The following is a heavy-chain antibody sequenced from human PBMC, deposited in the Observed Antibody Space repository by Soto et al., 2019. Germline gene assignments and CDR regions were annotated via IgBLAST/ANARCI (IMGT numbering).Heavy chain of an antibody. Sequence: QVQLVEAGGGLVKPGGSLRLSCAVSGFTFSDYYMTWIRQAPGKGLEWVSYMSSSTSHTNYADSVKGRFTISRDNAKNPRFLQMNSLRAEATAVYYCARGRVAAADYFDFWGQGTLVTFSS. CDR1: GFTFSDYY. CDR3: ARGRVAAADYFDF. CDR2: MSSSTSHT. D-gene: IGHD2-2*01. V-gene: IGHV3-11*05. J-gene: IGHJ4*02.